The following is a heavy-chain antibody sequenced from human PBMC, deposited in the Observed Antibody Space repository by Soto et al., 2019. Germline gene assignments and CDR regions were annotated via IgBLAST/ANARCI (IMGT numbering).Heavy chain of an antibody. Sequence: QVQLQESGPGLVKPSQTLSLTCTVSGGSISSGDYYWSWIRQPPGKGLEWIGYIYYSGSTYYNPSLKRRVTISVYTSKNQFSLKLSSVTAADTAVYYCARDKGNYYDSRLFDPWGQGTLVTVSS. V-gene: IGHV4-30-4*01. CDR3: ARDKGNYYDSRLFDP. D-gene: IGHD3-22*01. CDR1: GGSISSGDYY. J-gene: IGHJ5*02. CDR2: IYYSGST.